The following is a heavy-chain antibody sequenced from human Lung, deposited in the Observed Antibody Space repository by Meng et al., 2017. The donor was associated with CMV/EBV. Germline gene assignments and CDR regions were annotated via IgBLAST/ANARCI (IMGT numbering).Heavy chain of an antibody. V-gene: IGHV3-30*04. CDR2: ISYDGSNK. Sequence: SXAASGFTFSSYAMHWVRQAPGKGLEWVVVISYDGSNKYYADSVKGRFTISRDNSKNTLYLQMNSLRAEDTAVYYCATTMVRGLGAFDIWGQGTMVTVSS. CDR1: GFTFSSYA. CDR3: ATTMVRGLGAFDI. D-gene: IGHD3-10*01. J-gene: IGHJ3*02.